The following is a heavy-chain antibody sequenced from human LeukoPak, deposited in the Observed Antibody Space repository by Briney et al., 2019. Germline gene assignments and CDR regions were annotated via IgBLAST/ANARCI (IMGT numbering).Heavy chain of an antibody. J-gene: IGHJ5*02. CDR2: IYHSGST. D-gene: IGHD3-10*01. CDR1: GYSISSGYY. Sequence: SETLSLTCTVSGYSISSGYYWGWIRQPPGKGLEWIGSIYHSGSTYYNPSLKSRVTISVDTSKNQFSLKLSSVTAADTAVYYCASDGPGYGSGSYYHWGQGTLVTVSS. V-gene: IGHV4-38-2*02. CDR3: ASDGPGYGSGSYYH.